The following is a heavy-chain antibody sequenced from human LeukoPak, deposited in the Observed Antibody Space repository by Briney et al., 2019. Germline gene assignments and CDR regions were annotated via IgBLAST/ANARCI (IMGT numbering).Heavy chain of an antibody. CDR1: GGSISSYY. J-gene: IGHJ3*02. V-gene: IGHV4-59*12. CDR2: IYYSGST. D-gene: IGHD1-26*01. Sequence: SETLSLTCTVSGGSISSYYWSWIRQPPGKGLEWIGYIYYSGSTNYNPSFKSRVTISVDTSKNQFSLKLSSVTAADTAVYYCARGRGSRPFDIWGQGTMVTVSS. CDR3: ARGRGSRPFDI.